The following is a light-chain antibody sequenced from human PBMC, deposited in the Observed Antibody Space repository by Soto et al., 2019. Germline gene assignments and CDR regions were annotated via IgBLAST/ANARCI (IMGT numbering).Light chain of an antibody. V-gene: IGKV1-5*01. CDR3: QPYNSYFQT. CDR2: DAY. J-gene: IGKJ1*01. CDR1: KSISRW. Sequence: DILMTQSPSTLSASVGDRVTITCRASKSISRWLDWYQQKPGKAPKLLIYDAYNLESGVPSRFSGSGSGTEFTLTISSLQPDDLETSYCQPYNSYFQTLGQGTKVEIK.